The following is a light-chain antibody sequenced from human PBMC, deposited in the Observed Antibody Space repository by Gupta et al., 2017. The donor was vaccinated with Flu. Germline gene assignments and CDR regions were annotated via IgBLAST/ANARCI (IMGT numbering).Light chain of an antibody. CDR3: QYDVGSPHS. CDR2: GAS. J-gene: IGKJ2*03. Sequence: VLTQSPGTLSLSPGERATLSCRASQSVPSNYLAWYQQKPGQAPRLLIYGASTRATGIPDRFSGSGSGTEFTLTISILEPEDFAVYYCQYDVGSPHSFGQGTKLEI. V-gene: IGKV3-20*01. CDR1: QSVPSNY.